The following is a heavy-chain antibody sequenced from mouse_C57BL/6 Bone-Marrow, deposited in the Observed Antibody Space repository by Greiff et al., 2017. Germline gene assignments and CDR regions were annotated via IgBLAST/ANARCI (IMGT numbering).Heavy chain of an antibody. Sequence: EAKLMQSGGDLVKPGGSLKLSCAASGFTFSSYGMSWVRQTPDQRLEWIATISSGGSYTYYPDSVKGRFTISRDNTTNTLYLQMSSLKSEDTAMYYCARDDYDGYFDVWGTGTTVTVSS. D-gene: IGHD2-4*01. V-gene: IGHV5-6*01. CDR2: ISSGGSYT. CDR3: ARDDYDGYFDV. J-gene: IGHJ1*03. CDR1: GFTFSSYG.